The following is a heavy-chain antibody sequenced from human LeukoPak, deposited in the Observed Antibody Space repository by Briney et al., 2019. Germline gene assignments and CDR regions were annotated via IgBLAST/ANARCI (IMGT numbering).Heavy chain of an antibody. Sequence: ASVKVSCKASGYTFTGYYMPWVRQAPGQGLEWMGWISAYNGNTNYAQKLQGRVTMTTDTSTSTAYMELRSLRSDDTAVYYCARDGRAVADLYYYYYGMDVWGQGTTVTVSS. CDR3: ARDGRAVADLYYYYYGMDV. D-gene: IGHD6-19*01. CDR2: ISAYNGNT. V-gene: IGHV1-18*04. CDR1: GYTFTGYY. J-gene: IGHJ6*02.